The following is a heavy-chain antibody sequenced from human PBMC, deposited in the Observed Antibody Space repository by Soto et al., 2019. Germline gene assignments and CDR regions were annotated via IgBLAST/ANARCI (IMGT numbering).Heavy chain of an antibody. Sequence: PXETLSLTCTVSGASISNHYWSWVRQPPGKGLEWIGYIYYSGSTNYNPSLKSRLTMSLDTSKNQFSLILNSVTAADTAVYYCARGAEYSGYYFDYWAQGTLVTVSS. CDR3: ARGAEYSGYYFDY. CDR2: IYYSGST. J-gene: IGHJ4*02. D-gene: IGHD5-12*01. CDR1: GASISNHY. V-gene: IGHV4-59*11.